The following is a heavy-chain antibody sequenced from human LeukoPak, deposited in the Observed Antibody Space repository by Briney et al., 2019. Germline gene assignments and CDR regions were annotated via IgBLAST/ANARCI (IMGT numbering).Heavy chain of an antibody. CDR3: ARVGSSGYLYYFDY. Sequence: SETPSLTCTVSGGSISSGGYYWSWIRQHPGKGLEWIGYIYYSGSTYYNPSLKSRVTISVDTSKNQFSLKLSSVTAADTAVYYCARVGSSGYLYYFDYWGQGTLVTVSS. J-gene: IGHJ4*02. CDR1: GGSISSGGYY. CDR2: IYYSGST. D-gene: IGHD3-22*01. V-gene: IGHV4-31*03.